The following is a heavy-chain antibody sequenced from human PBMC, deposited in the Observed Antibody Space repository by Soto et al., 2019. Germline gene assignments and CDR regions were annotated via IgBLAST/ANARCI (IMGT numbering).Heavy chain of an antibody. CDR2: IKTRSYNYAT. D-gene: IGHD3-22*01. Sequence: EVQLVECGGGLVQPGGSVIISCAASGFTFSGSAIHWVRQASGKGLEWLGRIKTRSYNYATAYTASLKGRFTISRDDSKNTAYLQMNSLKTEDTAVYFCSRLWVGGDDRDSPPYYLDSWGQGTLVTVSS. CDR1: GFTFSGSA. CDR3: SRLWVGGDDRDSPPYYLDS. J-gene: IGHJ4*02. V-gene: IGHV3-73*02.